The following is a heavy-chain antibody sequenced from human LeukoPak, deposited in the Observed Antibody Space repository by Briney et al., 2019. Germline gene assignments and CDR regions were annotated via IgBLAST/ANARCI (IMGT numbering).Heavy chain of an antibody. D-gene: IGHD2-2*02. CDR3: ASIPGYLDY. J-gene: IGHJ4*03. CDR1: GFTFSDYT. V-gene: IGHV3-23*01. CDR2: ISGSGGGT. Sequence: GGSLRLSCAASGFTFSDYTMHWVSHAPGKGLEWVSAISGSGGGTYYADSVRGRFTISRDNFKNTLYLQMHSLRAEDTAVYYCASIPGYLDYWGQGTLVTVSS.